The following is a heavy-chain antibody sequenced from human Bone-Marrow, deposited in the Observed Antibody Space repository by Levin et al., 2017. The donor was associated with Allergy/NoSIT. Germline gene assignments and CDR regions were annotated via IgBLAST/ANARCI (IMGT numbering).Heavy chain of an antibody. J-gene: IGHJ4*02. Sequence: QTLSLTCTFSGFSLSTSGVSVGWIRQPPGKALEWLTLIYWDDDKRYSPSLKSRLTITKETSNSQVVLTISNMDPVDTATYYCAHRRRFSTGDGIFDYWGQGILVTVSS. V-gene: IGHV2-5*02. CDR2: IYWDDDK. D-gene: IGHD2/OR15-2a*01. CDR3: AHRRRFSTGDGIFDY. CDR1: GFSLSTSGVS.